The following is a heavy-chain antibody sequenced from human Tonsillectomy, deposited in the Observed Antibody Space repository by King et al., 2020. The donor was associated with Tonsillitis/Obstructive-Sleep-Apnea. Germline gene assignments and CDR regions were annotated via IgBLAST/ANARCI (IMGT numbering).Heavy chain of an antibody. D-gene: IGHD3-3*01. Sequence: VQLVESGGGVVQPGRSLRLSCAASGFTFSSYAMHWVRQAPGKGLEWVAVISYDGSNKYYADSVKGRFTISRDNSKNTLYLQMNSLRAEDTAVYYCARGEIEHYDLWSGYWAIYGMDVWGQGTTVTVSS. CDR1: GFTFSSYA. V-gene: IGHV3-30*04. CDR2: ISYDGSNK. J-gene: IGHJ6*02. CDR3: ARGEIEHYDLWSGYWAIYGMDV.